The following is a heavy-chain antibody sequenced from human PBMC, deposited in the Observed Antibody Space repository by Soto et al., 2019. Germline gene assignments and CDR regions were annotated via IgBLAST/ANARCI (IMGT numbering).Heavy chain of an antibody. Sequence: QLQLQESGSGQVKPSQTLSLTCVVSGGSVTSGGHSWSWIRQPPGKGLEWLGSIYQAKSAYYNPSLRSRVAISVDRSNNQVSLRVTSVTAADTAVYYCARGDTSLGELSHDFWGQGTLVTVSS. CDR1: GGSVTSGGHS. CDR3: ARGDTSLGELSHDF. D-gene: IGHD3-16*02. CDR2: IYQAKSA. V-gene: IGHV4-30-2*01. J-gene: IGHJ4*02.